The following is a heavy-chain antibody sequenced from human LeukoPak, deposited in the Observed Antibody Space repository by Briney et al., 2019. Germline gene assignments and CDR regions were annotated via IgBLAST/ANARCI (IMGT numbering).Heavy chain of an antibody. J-gene: IGHJ4*02. V-gene: IGHV5-51*01. D-gene: IGHD2/OR15-2a*01. Sequence: GGSLRLSCKGSGYIFSRYWTAWVRQMPGKGLEWMGIIYPADSDIRYSPSFQGQVTISADKSISTAYLQWSSLKASDTAMYYCARQRDCNGISCCADYWGQGTLVTVSS. CDR2: IYPADSDI. CDR3: ARQRDCNGISCCADY. CDR1: GYIFSRYW.